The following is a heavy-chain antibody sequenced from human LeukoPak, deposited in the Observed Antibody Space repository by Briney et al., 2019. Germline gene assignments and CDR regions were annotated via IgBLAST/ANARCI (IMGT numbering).Heavy chain of an antibody. J-gene: IGHJ6*03. CDR3: ARERGSSWVYYYYYYMDV. D-gene: IGHD6-13*01. CDR2: ISSSGSTI. Sequence: PGGSLRLSCAASGFTFSSYEMNWVRQAPGKGLEWVSYISSSGSTIYYADSVKGRFTISRDNAKNSLYLQMNSLRAEDTAVYYCARERGSSWVYYYYYYMDVWGKGTTVTISS. V-gene: IGHV3-48*03. CDR1: GFTFSSYE.